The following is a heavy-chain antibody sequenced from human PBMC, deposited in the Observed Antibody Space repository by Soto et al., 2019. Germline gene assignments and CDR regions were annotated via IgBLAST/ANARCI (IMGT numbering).Heavy chain of an antibody. J-gene: IGHJ6*03. CDR2: ISGFNGNT. Sequence: QDPLVQSGAEVKKPGASVTVSCKASGYSFTNYGITWVRQAPGQGLEWMGWISGFNGNTHYAQKLQGRVTMTTDASTSTAYMELRSLRSDDTAVYYCARDRGVAPPVAGNTHYYYYMDVWGEGTTVTVSS. D-gene: IGHD6-19*01. V-gene: IGHV1-18*01. CDR1: GYSFTNYG. CDR3: ARDRGVAPPVAGNTHYYYYMDV.